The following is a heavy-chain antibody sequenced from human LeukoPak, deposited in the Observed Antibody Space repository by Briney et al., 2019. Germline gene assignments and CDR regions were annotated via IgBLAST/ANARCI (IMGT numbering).Heavy chain of an antibody. Sequence: GGSLRPSCAASGFTFSSYAMSWVRQAPGKGLEWVSAISGSGGSTYYADSVKGRFTISRDNSKNTLYLQMNSLRAEDTAVYYCAKYIAAAVYGMDVWGQGTTVTVSS. J-gene: IGHJ6*02. CDR2: ISGSGGST. D-gene: IGHD6-13*01. CDR1: GFTFSSYA. CDR3: AKYIAAAVYGMDV. V-gene: IGHV3-23*01.